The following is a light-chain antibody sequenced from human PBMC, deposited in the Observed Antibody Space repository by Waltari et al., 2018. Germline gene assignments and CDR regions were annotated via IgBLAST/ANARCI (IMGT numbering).Light chain of an antibody. V-gene: IGKV3-20*01. CDR1: RSVIKY. CDR2: HAS. CDR3: QKYDSLPAT. J-gene: IGKJ1*01. Sequence: VLTQSPGTLSLSPGERATLSCRASRSVIKYLAWYQQTPGRAPRLLIYHASTRATGIPDSFSGSGSGTDFSLTISRLEPDDFAVYYCQKYDSLPATFGQGTRVEIK.